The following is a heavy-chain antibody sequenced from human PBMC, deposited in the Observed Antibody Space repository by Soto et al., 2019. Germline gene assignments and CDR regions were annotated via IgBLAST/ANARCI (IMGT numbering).Heavy chain of an antibody. CDR1: GYTFTSYG. D-gene: IGHD2-2*01. Sequence: ASVKVSCKASGYTFTSYGISWVRQAPGQGLERIGWISAYNGNTNYAQKLQGRVTMTTDTSTSTAYMELRSLRSDDTAVYYCAREGYCSSTSCYLTPNAFDIWGQGTMVTVSS. J-gene: IGHJ3*02. V-gene: IGHV1-18*04. CDR3: AREGYCSSTSCYLTPNAFDI. CDR2: ISAYNGNT.